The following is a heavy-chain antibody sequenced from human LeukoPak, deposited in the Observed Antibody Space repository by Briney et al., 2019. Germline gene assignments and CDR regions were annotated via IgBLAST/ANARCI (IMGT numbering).Heavy chain of an antibody. Sequence: GRSLRLSCAASGFTVSSNYMSWVRQAPGKGLEWVSVIYSGGITYYADSVKGRFTISRDNSKNTLYLQMNNLRAEDTAVYYCATWGLRLGALDYWGQGTLVTVSS. CDR2: IYSGGIT. CDR1: GFTVSSNY. J-gene: IGHJ4*02. CDR3: ATWGLRLGALDY. V-gene: IGHV3-53*01. D-gene: IGHD5-12*01.